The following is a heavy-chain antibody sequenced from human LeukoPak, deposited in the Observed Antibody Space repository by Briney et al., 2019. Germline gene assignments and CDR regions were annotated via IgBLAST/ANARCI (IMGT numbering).Heavy chain of an antibody. Sequence: GGSLRLSCAASGFTFSSYAMHWVRQAPGKGLEWVAVISYDGSNKYYADSMKGRFTISRDNSKNTLYLQMNSLRAEDTAVYYCARSYSSGWRYFDYWGQGTLVTVSS. CDR2: ISYDGSNK. J-gene: IGHJ4*02. CDR1: GFTFSSYA. V-gene: IGHV3-30-3*01. CDR3: ARSYSSGWRYFDY. D-gene: IGHD6-19*01.